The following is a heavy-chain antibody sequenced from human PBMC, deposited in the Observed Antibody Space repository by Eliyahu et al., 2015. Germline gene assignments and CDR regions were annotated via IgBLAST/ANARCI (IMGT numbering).Heavy chain of an antibody. V-gene: IGHV3-48*03. J-gene: IGHJ4*02. Sequence: QLVESGGGLVQPGGSLRXSCAVSGFTFSTYEMXWVRRAPGKGLEWIAYISRTGSTIYYADSVKGRFTISRDNARNSLFLQMSTLRVEDTAIYYCSRQRGIWSHFDYWGQGTLVTASS. CDR1: GFTFSTYE. CDR3: SRQRGIWSHFDY. CDR2: ISRTGSTI. D-gene: IGHD3-16*01.